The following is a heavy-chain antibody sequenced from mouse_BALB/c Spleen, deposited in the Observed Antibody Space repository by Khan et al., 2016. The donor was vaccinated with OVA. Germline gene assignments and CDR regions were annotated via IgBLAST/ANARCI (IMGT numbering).Heavy chain of an antibody. CDR2: INTYIGEP. D-gene: IGHD2-10*01. Sequence: QIQLVQSGPELKKPGETVKISCKASGYTFTNYGMNWVKQAPGKGLKWMGWINTYIGEPTYADDFKGRFAFSLETSASTAYLQINNLKNEDTATYFCARPPYFSYVMVYWGQGTSVTVSS. CDR3: ARPPYFSYVMVY. V-gene: IGHV9-3-1*01. J-gene: IGHJ4*01. CDR1: GYTFTNYG.